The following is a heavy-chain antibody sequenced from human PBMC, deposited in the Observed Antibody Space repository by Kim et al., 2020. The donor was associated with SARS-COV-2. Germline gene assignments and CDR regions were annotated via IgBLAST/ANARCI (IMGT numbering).Heavy chain of an antibody. D-gene: IGHD3-16*02. V-gene: IGHV3-9*01. J-gene: IGHJ4*02. CDR2: ISWNSGSI. Sequence: GGSLRLSCAASGFTFDDYAMHWVRQAPGKGLEWVSGISWNSGSIGYADSVKGRFTISRDNAKNSLYLQMNSLRAEDTALYYCAKVGDYDYIWGSYRSYVDYWGQGTLVTVSS. CDR3: AKVGDYDYIWGSYRSYVDY. CDR1: GFTFDDYA.